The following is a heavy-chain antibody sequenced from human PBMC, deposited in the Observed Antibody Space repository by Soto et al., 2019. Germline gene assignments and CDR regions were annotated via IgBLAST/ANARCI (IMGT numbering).Heavy chain of an antibody. CDR3: ARLSPQADDVGGGYDYQFDY. V-gene: IGHV4-31*03. D-gene: IGHD3-16*01. Sequence: QVQLQESGPGLVKPSQTLSLTCTVSGDSISSPDYYWSWIRQHPGKGLEWIGFIYYSGTTFYNPSVKRRLTISIDTSKNQFSLTLKSVTAAGTAVYYCARLSPQADDVGGGYDYQFDYWGQGTLVTVSS. CDR1: GDSISSPDYY. J-gene: IGHJ4*02. CDR2: IYYSGTT.